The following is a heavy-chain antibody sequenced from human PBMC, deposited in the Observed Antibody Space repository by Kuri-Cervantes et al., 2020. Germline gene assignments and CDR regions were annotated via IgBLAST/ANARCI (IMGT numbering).Heavy chain of an antibody. CDR2: IYYSGST. CDR1: GGSISSSSYY. CDR3: ARVGVYSSGWTFDY. D-gene: IGHD6-19*01. V-gene: IGHV4-39*07. J-gene: IGHJ4*02. Sequence: ESLKISCTVSGGSISSSSYYWGWIRQPPGKGLEWIGSIYYSGSTYYNPSLKSRVTISVGTSKDQFSLKLSSVTAADTAVYYCARVGVYSSGWTFDYWGQGTLVTVSS.